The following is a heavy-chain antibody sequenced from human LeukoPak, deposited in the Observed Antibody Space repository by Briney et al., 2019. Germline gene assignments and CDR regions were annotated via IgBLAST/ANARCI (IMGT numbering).Heavy chain of an antibody. Sequence: PGGSLRLSCAASGSTFSIYAMSWVRQAPGKGLQWVSSITSSGDGTYYADSVKGRFTISRENYANMLFLKMNSLRVEDTAVYFCAKDRPNYYGSNGHYYRRDGDYWGQGTLVTVSS. V-gene: IGHV3-23*01. J-gene: IGHJ4*02. CDR3: AKDRPNYYGSNGHYYRRDGDY. CDR2: ITSSGDGT. CDR1: GSTFSIYA. D-gene: IGHD3-22*01.